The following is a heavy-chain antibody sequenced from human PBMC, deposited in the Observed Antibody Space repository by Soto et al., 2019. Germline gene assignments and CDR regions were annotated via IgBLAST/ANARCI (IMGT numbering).Heavy chain of an antibody. CDR2: MFYSGLT. D-gene: IGHD2-15*01. Sequence: SETLSLTCSVSGYSVSSSDYYWAWIRQPPGKGLEWIGSMFYSGLTYYNPSLKSRVTLSVDTSKNQFSVRLNSVTAADTAVYYCAPLTVSLSGPYGIHVWGQGTTVTVSS. V-gene: IGHV4-39*01. CDR3: APLTVSLSGPYGIHV. CDR1: GYSVSSSDYY. J-gene: IGHJ6*02.